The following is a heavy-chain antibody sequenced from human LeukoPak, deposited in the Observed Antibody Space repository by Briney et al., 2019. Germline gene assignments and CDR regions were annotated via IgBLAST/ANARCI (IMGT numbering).Heavy chain of an antibody. CDR2: INPNSGGT. J-gene: IGHJ4*02. V-gene: IGHV1-2*02. Sequence: GASVKVSCKASGYTSTGYYMHWMRQAPGQGLEWMGWINPNSGGTNYAQKFQGRVTMTRDTSISTAYMELSRLRSDDTAVYYCARDPPLYGSGSYGGESVWGGVDYWGQGTLVTVSS. CDR3: ARDPPLYGSGSYGGESVWGGVDY. CDR1: GYTSTGYY. D-gene: IGHD3-10*01.